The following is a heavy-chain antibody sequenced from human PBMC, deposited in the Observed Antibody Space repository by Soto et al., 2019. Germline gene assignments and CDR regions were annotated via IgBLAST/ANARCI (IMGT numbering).Heavy chain of an antibody. CDR1: GFTFSSYW. V-gene: IGHV3-74*01. CDR2: INSDGSST. D-gene: IGHD2-2*01. J-gene: IGHJ4*02. CDR3: SRAGVVVPAVLLD. Sequence: GGSLRLSCAASGFTFSSYWMHWVRQAPGKGLVWVSRINSDGSSTSYADSVKGRFTISRDNAKNTLYLQMNSLRAEDTAVYYFSRAGVVVPAVLLDWGQGTLVPVSS.